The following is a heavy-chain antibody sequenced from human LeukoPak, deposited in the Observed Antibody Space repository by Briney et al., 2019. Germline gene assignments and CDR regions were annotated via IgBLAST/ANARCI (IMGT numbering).Heavy chain of an antibody. V-gene: IGHV3-21*01. CDR2: ISSSSSSI. CDR3: AKGIYSSGWSYFDY. CDR1: GFTFSGYT. J-gene: IGHJ4*01. Sequence: PGGSLRLSCAASGFTFSGYTMNWVRQAPGKGLEWVSSISSSSSSIYYADSVKGRFTISRDNAKNSLYLQMNSLRAEDTAVYYCAKGIYSSGWSYFDYWGHGTLVTVSS. D-gene: IGHD6-19*01.